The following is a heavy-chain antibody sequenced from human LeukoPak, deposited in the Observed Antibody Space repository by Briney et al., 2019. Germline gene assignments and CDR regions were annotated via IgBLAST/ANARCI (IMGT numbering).Heavy chain of an antibody. CDR2: IYHSGST. Sequence: SETLSLTCTVSGYPISSGYYWGWIRQPPGKGLEWIGSIYHSGSTYYNPSLKSRVTISVDTSKNQFSLKLSSVTAADTAVYYCARDNDRYYYDSSGYYQYNWFDPWGQGTLVTVSS. V-gene: IGHV4-38-2*02. J-gene: IGHJ5*02. CDR1: GYPISSGYY. CDR3: ARDNDRYYYDSSGYYQYNWFDP. D-gene: IGHD3-22*01.